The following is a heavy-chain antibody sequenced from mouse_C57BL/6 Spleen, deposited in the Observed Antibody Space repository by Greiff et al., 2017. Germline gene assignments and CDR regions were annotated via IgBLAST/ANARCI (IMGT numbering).Heavy chain of an antibody. CDR1: GFTFSSYA. D-gene: IGHD1-1*01. J-gene: IGHJ4*01. CDR2: ISSGGDYI. CDR3: TRGGYGSSSLAMDY. Sequence: DVMLVESGEGLVKPGGSLKLSCAASGFTFSSYAMSWVRQTPEKRLEWVAYISSGGDYIYYADTVKGRFTISRDNARNTLYLQMSSLKSEDTAMYYCTRGGYGSSSLAMDYWGQGTSVTVSS. V-gene: IGHV5-9-1*02.